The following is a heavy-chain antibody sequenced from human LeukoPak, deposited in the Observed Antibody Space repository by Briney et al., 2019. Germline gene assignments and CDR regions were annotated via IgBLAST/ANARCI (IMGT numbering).Heavy chain of an antibody. CDR2: IYPGDSDT. D-gene: IGHD2-2*01. V-gene: IGHV5-51*01. CDR3: AGMGLNHRSSSSCGNYHPLDV. CDR1: GYPFTTHW. Sequence: GESLKISCKASGYPFTTHWIGWVRQLPGKGLEWMGIIYPGDSDTKYSPSFQGRVTISVDESINTAYLQWKTLRASDTAIYYCAGMGLNHRSSSSCGNYHPLDVWGQGTAVTVSS. J-gene: IGHJ6*02.